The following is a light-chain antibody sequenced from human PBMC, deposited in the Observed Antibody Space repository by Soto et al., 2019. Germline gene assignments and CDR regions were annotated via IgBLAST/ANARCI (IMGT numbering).Light chain of an antibody. V-gene: IGLV2-14*01. CDR1: SSDVGGYNY. CDR3: SSYTSSSTLSV. J-gene: IGLJ1*01. CDR2: DVS. Sequence: QSALTQPASVSGSPGQSITISCTGTSSDVGGYNYVSWYQQHPGKASKLMIYDVSNRPSGVSNCFSGSKSGNTASLTISGLQAEDEADYYCSSYTSSSTLSVFGTGTKVTVL.